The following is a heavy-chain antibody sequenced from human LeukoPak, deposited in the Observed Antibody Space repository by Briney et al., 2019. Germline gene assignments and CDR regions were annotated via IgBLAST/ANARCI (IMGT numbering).Heavy chain of an antibody. CDR3: ARVDFWSGLY. D-gene: IGHD3-3*01. J-gene: IGHJ4*02. Sequence: AASVKVSCKASGGTFSGYAISWVRQAPGQGLEWMGGIIPIFGTANYAQKFQGRVTITTDESTSTAYMELRSLRSDDTAVYYCARVDFWSGLYWGQGTLVTVSS. V-gene: IGHV1-69*05. CDR1: GGTFSGYA. CDR2: IIPIFGTA.